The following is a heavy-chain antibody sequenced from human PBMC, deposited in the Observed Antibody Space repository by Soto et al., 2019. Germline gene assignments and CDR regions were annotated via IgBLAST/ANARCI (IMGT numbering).Heavy chain of an antibody. Sequence: VASVKVSCKISGHTLTEFSIHWVRQAPGQGLEWMGWIFPNSGGTKLAQRFQGRVTMTRDTSISTAYMGLSGLTSDDTAIYYCVRLMITFRGVLDDSWGQGTLVTVSS. CDR2: IFPNSGGT. CDR1: GHTLTEFS. V-gene: IGHV1-2*02. J-gene: IGHJ4*02. D-gene: IGHD3-16*01. CDR3: VRLMITFRGVLDDS.